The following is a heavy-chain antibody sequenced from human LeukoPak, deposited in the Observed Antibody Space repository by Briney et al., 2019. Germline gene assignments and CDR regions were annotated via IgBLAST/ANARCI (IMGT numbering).Heavy chain of an antibody. CDR1: GGSISSYY. J-gene: IGHJ4*02. CDR3: ARGDYYGSGGSIDY. D-gene: IGHD3-10*01. Sequence: SETLSLTCTVSGGSISSYYWSWIRQPPGKGLEWIGYIYYSRSTYYNPSLKSRVTISVDTSKNQFSLKLSSVTAADTAVYYCARGDYYGSGGSIDYWGQGTLVTVSS. CDR2: IYYSRST. V-gene: IGHV4-59*12.